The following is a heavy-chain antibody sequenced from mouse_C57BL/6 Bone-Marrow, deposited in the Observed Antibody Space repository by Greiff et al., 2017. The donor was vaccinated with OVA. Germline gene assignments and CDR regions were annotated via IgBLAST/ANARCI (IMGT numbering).Heavy chain of an antibody. CDR1: GYTFTSYG. D-gene: IGHD1-1*01. J-gene: IGHJ2*01. Sequence: VQLKESGAELVRPGSSVKMSCKTSGYTFTSYGINWVKQRPGQGLEWIGYIYIGNGYTEYNEKFKGKATLTSDTSSSTAYMQLSSLTSEDSAIYYCARYYYGSSYVLDYWGQGTTLTVSS. CDR3: ARYYYGSSYVLDY. V-gene: IGHV1-58*01. CDR2: IYIGNGYT.